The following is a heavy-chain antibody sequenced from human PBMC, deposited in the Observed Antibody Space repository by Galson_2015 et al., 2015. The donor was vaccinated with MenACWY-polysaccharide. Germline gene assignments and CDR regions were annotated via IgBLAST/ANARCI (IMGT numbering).Heavy chain of an antibody. D-gene: IGHD2-21*02. Sequence: SLRLSCAASGFAFYRYGLHWVRQAPGKGLEWVALISSDGDNKSHADSMRGRFTISRDYARNTLYLQMNSLTPDDTAVYFCARDYITYGGGDCPFGYWGQGTLVIVSS. J-gene: IGHJ4*02. CDR2: ISSDGDNK. CDR1: GFAFYRYG. CDR3: ARDYITYGGGDCPFGY. V-gene: IGHV3-30*03.